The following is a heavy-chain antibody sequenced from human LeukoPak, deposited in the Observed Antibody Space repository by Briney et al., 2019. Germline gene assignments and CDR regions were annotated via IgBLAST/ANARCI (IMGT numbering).Heavy chain of an antibody. J-gene: IGHJ5*02. D-gene: IGHD3-16*01. V-gene: IGHV3-48*04. CDR1: GFTFTIFG. Sequence: GGSLRLSCAASGFTFTIFGFNWVRQAPGKVPEWVSYIDARSGITYYADSVKGRFTISRDNAKNSLYLQMNSLRAEDTAVYYCARKRRGDWFDPWGQGTLVTVSS. CDR2: IDARSGIT. CDR3: ARKRRGDWFDP.